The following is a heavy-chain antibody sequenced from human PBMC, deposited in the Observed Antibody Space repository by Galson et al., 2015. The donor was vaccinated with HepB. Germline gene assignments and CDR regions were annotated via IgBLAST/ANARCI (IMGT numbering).Heavy chain of an antibody. Sequence: SCKASGGTFSSYAISWVRQAPGQGLEWMGGIIPILGITNFAQKFQGRVTITADKSTSTVYMELSSLRSEDTAVYYCARSDDYSNYYWYFDLWGRGTLVTVSS. J-gene: IGHJ2*01. CDR1: GGTFSSYA. CDR2: IIPILGIT. CDR3: ARSDDYSNYYWYFDL. V-gene: IGHV1-69*10. D-gene: IGHD4-11*01.